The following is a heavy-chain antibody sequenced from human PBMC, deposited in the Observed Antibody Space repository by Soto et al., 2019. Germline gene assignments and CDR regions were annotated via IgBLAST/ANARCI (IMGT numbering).Heavy chain of an antibody. D-gene: IGHD7-27*01. V-gene: IGHV1-18*01. CDR2: ISGFNAYT. J-gene: IGHJ5*02. Sequence: QAQLVQSGAEVKKPGASVKVSCKASGYTFTSFGIDWVRQAPGQGLEWMGWISGFNAYTDYAQGLQGRVTMTTDTSTNTAYMELRSLKSDDTAVYYCAKSGDGNWFETWGQGTPVTVSS. CDR3: AKSGDGNWFET. CDR1: GYTFTSFG.